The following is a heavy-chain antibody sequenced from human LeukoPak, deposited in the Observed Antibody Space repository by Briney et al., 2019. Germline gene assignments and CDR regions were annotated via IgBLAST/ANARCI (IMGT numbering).Heavy chain of an antibody. V-gene: IGHV5-51*01. D-gene: IGHD6-19*01. Sequence: GGSLKISCKGSGYSLTSYWIGWVRQMPGKGLEWMGIIYPGDSDTSYSPSFQGQVTISADKSISTAYLQLSSLKASDTAMYYCARHRQWLGDAFDIWGQGTMVTVSS. CDR1: GYSLTSYW. CDR2: IYPGDSDT. J-gene: IGHJ3*02. CDR3: ARHRQWLGDAFDI.